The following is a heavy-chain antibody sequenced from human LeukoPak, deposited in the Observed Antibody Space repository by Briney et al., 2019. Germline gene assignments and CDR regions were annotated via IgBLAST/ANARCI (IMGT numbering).Heavy chain of an antibody. D-gene: IGHD6-19*01. CDR1: GLTFSTNA. V-gene: IGHV3-23*01. CDR2: IGSDGRA. CDR3: AKGRSGWYEGLDY. Sequence: GGSLRLSCAASGLTFSTNAMNWVRQAPGKGLEWVSGIGSDGRAFYTDSVKGRFTISRDNSKNTLYLQMNSLRAEDTAIYYCAKGRSGWYEGLDYWGQGILVTVSS. J-gene: IGHJ4*02.